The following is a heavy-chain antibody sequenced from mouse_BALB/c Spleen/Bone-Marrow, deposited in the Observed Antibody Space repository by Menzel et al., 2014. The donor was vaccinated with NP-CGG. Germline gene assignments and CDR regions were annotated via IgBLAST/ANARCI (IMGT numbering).Heavy chain of an antibody. J-gene: IGHJ3*01. V-gene: IGHV1-52*01. CDR1: GYSFTTYW. Sequence: QVQLQQSGTEVVRPGASVKLSCKASGYSFTTYWMNWVKQRPRQGLEWIGMIHPSDSETRLNQKFKDKATLTVDKSSSTAYMQLNSPTSEDSAVYYCAREKVYYGISWFAYWGQGTLVTVSA. CDR2: IHPSDSET. D-gene: IGHD2-1*01. CDR3: AREKVYYGISWFAY.